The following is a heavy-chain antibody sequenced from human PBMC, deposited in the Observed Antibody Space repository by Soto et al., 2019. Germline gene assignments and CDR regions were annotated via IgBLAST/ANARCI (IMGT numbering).Heavy chain of an antibody. J-gene: IGHJ4*02. V-gene: IGHV1-69*13. Sequence: ASVKVSCKASGGTFSSYAISWVRQAPGQGLEWMGGIIPIFGTANYAQKFQGRVTITADESTSTAYMELSSLRSEDTAVYYCARSPTLPYYDFWSGYHYSYFDYWGQGTLVTVSS. CDR1: GGTFSSYA. CDR3: ARSPTLPYYDFWSGYHYSYFDY. D-gene: IGHD3-3*01. CDR2: IIPIFGTA.